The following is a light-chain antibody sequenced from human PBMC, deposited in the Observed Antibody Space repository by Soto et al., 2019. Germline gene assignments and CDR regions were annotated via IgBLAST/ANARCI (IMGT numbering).Light chain of an antibody. V-gene: IGKV3-20*01. Sequence: EIWLTQSPGTLSLSPGERATLSCGASQNVDTNYLAWYQQKPGQAPRIIIFGASGRATGIPERLSGSGYGTDLTITISRMQNEDFEVYYCQQYGSLSWTFGQGTKVDIK. CDR1: QNVDTNY. CDR3: QQYGSLSWT. CDR2: GAS. J-gene: IGKJ1*01.